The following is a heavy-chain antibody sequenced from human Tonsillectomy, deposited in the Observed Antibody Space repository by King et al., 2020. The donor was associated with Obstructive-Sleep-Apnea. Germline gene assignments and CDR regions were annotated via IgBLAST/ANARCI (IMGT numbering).Heavy chain of an antibody. CDR3: AKAPLVGATYYFDY. Sequence: VQLVESGGGLVQPGGSLRLSCAASGFTFSSYAMSWVRQAPGKGLKWVSAISGSGGSTVYAHSVKGRFTISRDNSKNTLYLQMNTLIAEDTAVYYCAKAPLVGATYYFDYWGQGTRVTVSS. V-gene: IGHV3-23*04. CDR1: GFTFSSYA. CDR2: ISGSGGST. J-gene: IGHJ4*02. D-gene: IGHD1-26*01.